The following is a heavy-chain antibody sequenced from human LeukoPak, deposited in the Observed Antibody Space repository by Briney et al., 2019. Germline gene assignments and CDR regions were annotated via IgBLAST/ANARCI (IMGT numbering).Heavy chain of an antibody. Sequence: SETLSLTCTVSGGSISSSSYYWSWIRQPPGKGLEWIGYIYYSGSTNYNPSLKSRVTISVDTSKNQFSLKLSSVTAADTAVYYCARNLVNDKYSSSWFPFDPWGQGTLVTVSS. V-gene: IGHV4-61*01. CDR1: GGSISSSSYY. D-gene: IGHD6-13*01. CDR3: ARNLVNDKYSSSWFPFDP. J-gene: IGHJ5*02. CDR2: IYYSGST.